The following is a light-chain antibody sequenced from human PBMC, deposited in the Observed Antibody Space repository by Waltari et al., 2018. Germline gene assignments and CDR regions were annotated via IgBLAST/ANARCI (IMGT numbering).Light chain of an antibody. CDR1: ALSRQS. J-gene: IGLJ3*02. V-gene: IGLV3-25*03. Sequence: SFVLTQPPSVSVSPGQTARITCSGEALSRQSRYWYQQRPGQAPLLLIFKDKERPSGIPERFSGSSSGTTVTLTITSVQAEDEADYFCQSADTSIANVVFGGGTKLTVL. CDR2: KDK. CDR3: QSADTSIANVV.